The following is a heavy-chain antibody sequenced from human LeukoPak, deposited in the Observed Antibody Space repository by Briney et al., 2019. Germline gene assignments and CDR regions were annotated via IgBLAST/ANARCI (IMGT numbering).Heavy chain of an antibody. CDR3: ARDLPRTNGVRWFDP. J-gene: IGHJ5*02. Sequence: SVKVSCKASGGTFSSYAISWVRQAPGQGLEWMGRIIPILGVADYAQKFLARVTITADKSTSTAYMELSSLRSEDTAVYYCARDLPRTNGVRWFDPWGQGTLVTVSS. D-gene: IGHD2-8*01. CDR1: GGTFSSYA. CDR2: IIPILGVA. V-gene: IGHV1-69*04.